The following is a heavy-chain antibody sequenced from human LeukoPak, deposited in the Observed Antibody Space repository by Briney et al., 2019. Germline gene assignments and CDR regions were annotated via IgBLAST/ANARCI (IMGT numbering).Heavy chain of an antibody. CDR2: IYYSGST. CDR3: ARDSSGWPFDY. D-gene: IGHD6-19*01. Sequence: SETLSLTCTVSGGSVSSGSYYWSWIRQPPGKELEWIGYIYYSGSTNYNPSLKSRVTISVDTSKNQFSLKLSSVTAADTAVYYCARDSSGWPFDYWGRGTLVTVSS. J-gene: IGHJ4*02. CDR1: GGSVSSGSYY. V-gene: IGHV4-61*01.